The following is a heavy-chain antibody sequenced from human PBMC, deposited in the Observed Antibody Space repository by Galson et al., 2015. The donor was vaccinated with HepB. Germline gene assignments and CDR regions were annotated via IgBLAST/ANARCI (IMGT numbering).Heavy chain of an antibody. Sequence: SLRLSCAASGFNFSGYSMNWVRQAPGRGLEWVSVITSGGDYINYADSVKGRFTISRDNAKNSPYLQMNSLRAEDTAVYYCARDRVLDYFAFDFWGQGTMVTVSS. CDR3: ARDRVLDYFAFDF. CDR1: GFNFSGYS. V-gene: IGHV3-21*01. D-gene: IGHD2/OR15-2a*01. J-gene: IGHJ3*01. CDR2: ITSGGDYI.